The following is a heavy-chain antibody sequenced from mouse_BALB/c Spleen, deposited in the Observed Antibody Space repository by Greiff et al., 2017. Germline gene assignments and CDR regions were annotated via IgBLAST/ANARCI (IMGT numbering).Heavy chain of an antibody. CDR1: GFTFSDYY. CDR2: ISDGGSYT. Sequence: EVNVVESGGGLVKPGGSLKLSCAASGFTFSDYYMYWVRQTPEKRLEWVATISDGGSYTYYPDSVKGRFTISRDNPKNTLFLQMTSLRSEDTAMYYCARKLYYGSSYDAMDYWGQGTSVTVSS. V-gene: IGHV5-4*02. J-gene: IGHJ4*01. CDR3: ARKLYYGSSYDAMDY. D-gene: IGHD1-1*01.